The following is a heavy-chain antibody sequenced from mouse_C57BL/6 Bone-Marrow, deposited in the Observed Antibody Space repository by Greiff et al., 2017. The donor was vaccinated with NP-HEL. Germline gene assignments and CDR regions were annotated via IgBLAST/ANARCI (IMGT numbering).Heavy chain of an antibody. CDR3: ERGDYYYGTGFAY. D-gene: IGHD1-1*01. V-gene: IGHV1-81*01. Sequence: QVQLQQSGAELARPGASVKLSCKASGYTFTSYGISWVKQRTGQGLEWIGEIYPRSGNTYYNEKFKGKATLTADKSSSTAYMELRSLTSEDSAVYFCERGDYYYGTGFAYWGQGTLVTVSA. CDR2: IYPRSGNT. CDR1: GYTFTSYG. J-gene: IGHJ3*01.